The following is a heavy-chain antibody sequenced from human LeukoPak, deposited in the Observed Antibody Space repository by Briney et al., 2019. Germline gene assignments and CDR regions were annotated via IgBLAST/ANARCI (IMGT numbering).Heavy chain of an antibody. V-gene: IGHV3-30-3*01. Sequence: GGSLRLSCAASGFTFSSYAMHWVRQAPGKGLEWVAVISYDGSNKYYADSVKGRFTISRDNSKNTLYLQMNSLRAEDTAVYYCARYKIAVAADYWGQGTLVTVSS. CDR3: ARYKIAVAADY. D-gene: IGHD6-19*01. CDR1: GFTFSSYA. J-gene: IGHJ4*02. CDR2: ISYDGSNK.